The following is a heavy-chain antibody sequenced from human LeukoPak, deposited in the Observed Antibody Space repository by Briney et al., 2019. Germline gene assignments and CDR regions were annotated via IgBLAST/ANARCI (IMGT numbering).Heavy chain of an antibody. V-gene: IGHV4-59*01. CDR3: ARGRYCSDGSCYLDY. D-gene: IGHD2-15*01. J-gene: IGHJ4*02. Sequence: SETLSLTCSASGDSISNYYWTWIRQPPGKGLEWIGYIYSSGGTNYNPSLKSRVTISIDTSKSQFSLKLSSVTAADTAVYYCARGRYCSDGSCYLDYWGQGTLVTVSS. CDR2: IYSSGGT. CDR1: GDSISNYY.